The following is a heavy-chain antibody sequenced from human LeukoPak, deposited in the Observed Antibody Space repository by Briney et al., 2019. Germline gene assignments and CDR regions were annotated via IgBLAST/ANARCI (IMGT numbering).Heavy chain of an antibody. D-gene: IGHD3-10*01. CDR2: ISSSSSYI. J-gene: IGHJ6*04. CDR3: ARDGYYGSGSYSYYYGMDV. Sequence: GGSLRLSCAASGFTFSSYSMNWVRQAPGKGLEWVSSISSSSSYIYYADSVKGRFTISRDNAKNSLYLQMNSLRAADTAVYYCARDGYYGSGSYSYYYGMDVWGKGTTVTVSS. CDR1: GFTFSSYS. V-gene: IGHV3-21*01.